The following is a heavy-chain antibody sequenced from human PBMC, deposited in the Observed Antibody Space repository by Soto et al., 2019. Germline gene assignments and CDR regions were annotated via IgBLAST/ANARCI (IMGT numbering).Heavy chain of an antibody. Sequence: SETLSLTCTVSGGSVSSGSYYWSWIRQPPWKGLEWIGYIYYRGSTNYNPSLKSRVTISVDTSKNQFSLKLSSVTAADTAVYYCARMVRGALGSFDYWGQGXLVTVYS. J-gene: IGHJ4*02. CDR3: ARMVRGALGSFDY. CDR1: GGSVSSGSYY. D-gene: IGHD3-10*01. CDR2: IYYRGST. V-gene: IGHV4-61*01.